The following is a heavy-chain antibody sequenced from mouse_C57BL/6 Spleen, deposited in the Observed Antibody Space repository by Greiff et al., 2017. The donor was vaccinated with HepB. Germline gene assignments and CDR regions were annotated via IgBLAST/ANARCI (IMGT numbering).Heavy chain of an antibody. V-gene: IGHV1-54*01. CDR2: INPGSGGT. J-gene: IGHJ2*01. Sequence: QVQLQQSGAELVRPGTSVKVSCKASGYAFTNYLIEWVKQRPGQGLEWIGVINPGSGGTNYNEKFKGKATLTADKSSSTAYMQLSSLTSEDSAVYFGARSGYLFDYWGQGTTLTVSS. D-gene: IGHD3-1*01. CDR3: ARSGYLFDY. CDR1: GYAFTNYL.